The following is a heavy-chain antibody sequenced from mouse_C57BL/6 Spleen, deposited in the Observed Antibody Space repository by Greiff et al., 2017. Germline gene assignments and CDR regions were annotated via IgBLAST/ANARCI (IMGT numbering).Heavy chain of an antibody. V-gene: IGHV5-17*01. D-gene: IGHD2-3*01. Sequence: EVKLMESGGGLVKPGGSLKLSCAASGFTFSDYGMHWVRQAPEKGLEWVAYISSGSSTIYYADTVKGRFTISRDNAKNTLFLQMTSLRSEDTAMYYCAREYDGYYGYWYFDVWGTGTTVTVSS. CDR3: AREYDGYYGYWYFDV. CDR1: GFTFSDYG. CDR2: ISSGSSTI. J-gene: IGHJ1*03.